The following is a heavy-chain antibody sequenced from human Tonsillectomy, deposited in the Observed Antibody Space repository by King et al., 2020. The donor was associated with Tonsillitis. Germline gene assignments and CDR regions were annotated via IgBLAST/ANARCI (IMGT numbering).Heavy chain of an antibody. CDR1: GGSFRRYA. Sequence: QVQLVQFGAEVKKPGSSVNVSCKASGGSFRRYAISWVRQAPGHGLEWMGGLIPIFGTPHYAQKFQGRVTIIADESTSTASMELNSLRYEDTALYYCLEGTSSRGSGNFDDWGQGTVVIVSS. J-gene: IGHJ3*01. CDR3: LEGTSSRGSGNFDD. V-gene: IGHV1-69*01. D-gene: IGHD3-10*01. CDR2: LIPIFGTP.